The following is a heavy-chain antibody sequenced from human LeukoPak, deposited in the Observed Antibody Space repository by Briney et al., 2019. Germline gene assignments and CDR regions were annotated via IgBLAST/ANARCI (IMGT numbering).Heavy chain of an antibody. CDR2: IYSGGST. Sequence: GGSLRLSCAASGFTVSSNYMSWVRQAPGKGLEWVSVIYSGGSTYYADSVKGRFTISRDNSKNTLYLQMNSLRAEDTAVYYCATWYYYGSGTGPFDYWGQGTLVTVSS. D-gene: IGHD3-10*01. CDR3: ATWYYYGSGTGPFDY. V-gene: IGHV3-53*01. J-gene: IGHJ4*02. CDR1: GFTVSSNY.